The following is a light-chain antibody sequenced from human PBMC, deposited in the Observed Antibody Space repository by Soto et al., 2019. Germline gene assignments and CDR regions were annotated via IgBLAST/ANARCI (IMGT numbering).Light chain of an antibody. V-gene: IGKV1-17*03. J-gene: IGKJ1*01. CDR1: QGISKY. CDR3: LQHTSYPWT. Sequence: DIQMAHSPSAMCASLGDGVAVTGRASQGISKYLAWFQQRPGKVPRRLVYAASSLQSGVPSRFSGSGSGTEFTLTISSLQPEDFGTYYCLQHTSYPWTFGQGTKVDIK. CDR2: AAS.